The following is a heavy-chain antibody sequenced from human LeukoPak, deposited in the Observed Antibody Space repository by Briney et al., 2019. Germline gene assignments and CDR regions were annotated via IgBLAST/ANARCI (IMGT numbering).Heavy chain of an antibody. J-gene: IGHJ4*02. D-gene: IGHD5-18*01. CDR1: GGSFSGYY. CDR3: ARELRGYSYGYFDY. CDR2: INHSGST. Sequence: PSETLSLTCAVYGGSFSGYYWSWIRQPPGKGLEWIGEINHSGSTNYNPSLKSRVTISVDTSKNQFSLKLCSVTAADTAVYYCARELRGYSYGYFDYWGQGTLVTVSS. V-gene: IGHV4-34*01.